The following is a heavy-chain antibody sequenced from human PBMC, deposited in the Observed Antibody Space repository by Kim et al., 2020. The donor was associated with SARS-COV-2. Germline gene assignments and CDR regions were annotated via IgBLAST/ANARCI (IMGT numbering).Heavy chain of an antibody. D-gene: IGHD2-8*01. CDR2: VNAGNGDT. CDR3: ARPSFCADDICPYYDY. V-gene: IGHV1-3*01. CDR1: GYTFTKYG. J-gene: IGHJ4*02. Sequence: SVKVSCKASGYTFTKYGVHWVRQAPGQSLEWMGWVNAGNGDTHYSPKFQDRVTITRDTSATTAYMELSSLRSEDTAVYYCARPSFCADDICPYYDYWGQ.